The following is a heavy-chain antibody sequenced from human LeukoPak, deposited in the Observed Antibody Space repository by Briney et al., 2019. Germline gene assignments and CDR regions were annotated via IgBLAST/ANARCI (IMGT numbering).Heavy chain of an antibody. D-gene: IGHD6-19*01. CDR3: AKGARSGPYDYYAMDV. CDR2: ISGSGDST. V-gene: IGHV3-23*01. CDR1: GFRFSSYA. J-gene: IGHJ6*02. Sequence: GGSLRLSCAASGFRFSSYAMSWVRQAPGKGLEWVSAISGSGDSTYYADSVKGRFTISRDNSKNTLYLQMNSLRAEDTAVYYCAKGARSGPYDYYAMDVWGQGTTVTVSS.